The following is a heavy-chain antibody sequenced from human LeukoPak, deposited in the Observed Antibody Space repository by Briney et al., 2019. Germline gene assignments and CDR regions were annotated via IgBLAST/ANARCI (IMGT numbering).Heavy chain of an antibody. V-gene: IGHV3-7*03. J-gene: IGHJ4*02. D-gene: IGHD5-18*01. CDR3: ASLARGYSYGPFDY. Sequence: GGSLRLSCAASGFTFSSYWMSWVRQAPGKGLEWVANIKQDGSEKYYVDSVKGRFTISRDNAKNSLYLQMNSLRAEDTAVYYCASLARGYSYGPFDYWGQGTLVTVSS. CDR1: GFTFSSYW. CDR2: IKQDGSEK.